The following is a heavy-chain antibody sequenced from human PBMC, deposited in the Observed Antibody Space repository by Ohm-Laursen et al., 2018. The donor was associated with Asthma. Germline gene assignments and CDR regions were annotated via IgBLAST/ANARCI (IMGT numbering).Heavy chain of an antibody. CDR3: ARDVMEWYLPAFDF. CDR2: GGSYYDGGLK. V-gene: IGHV3-30*03. CDR1: GYTFSRYS. Sequence: SLRLSCAASGYTFSRYSIHWVRQIPGKGLEWVAVGGSYYDGGLKYYADSVNGRFTVSRDDSKNTLYLQMNSLRPDDTAVYYCARDVMEWYLPAFDFWGQGTLVTVTS. D-gene: IGHD3-3*01. J-gene: IGHJ4*02.